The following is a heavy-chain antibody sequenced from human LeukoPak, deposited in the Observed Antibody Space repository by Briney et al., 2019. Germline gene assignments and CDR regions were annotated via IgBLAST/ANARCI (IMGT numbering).Heavy chain of an antibody. CDR2: IKRKSDGETT. CDR1: GFIFSYAW. J-gene: IGHJ4*02. CDR3: TTAPSGYAYMNGWHLDY. V-gene: IGHV3-15*01. D-gene: IGHD5-18*01. Sequence: SGGSLRLSCAASGFIFSYAWMSWVRQAPGKGPEWIGRIKRKSDGETTDYAAPVKGRFTISRDDSKNTLFLQMNSLKTEDTAFYYCTTAPSGYAYMNGWHLDYWGQGALVTVSS.